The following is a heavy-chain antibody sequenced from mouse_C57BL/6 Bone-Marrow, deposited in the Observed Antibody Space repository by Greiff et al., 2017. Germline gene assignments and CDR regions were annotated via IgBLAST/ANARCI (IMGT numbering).Heavy chain of an antibody. D-gene: IGHD1-1*01. CDR1: GYTFTSYW. V-gene: IGHV1-55*01. CDR2: IYPGSGST. J-gene: IGHJ2*01. CDR3: ARYDYGSSHEEFDY. Sequence: QVQLQQPGAELVKPGASVKMSCKASGYTFTSYWITWVKQRPGQGLEWIGDIYPGSGSTNYNEKFKSKATLTVDTSSSTAYMQLSSLTSEDSAVYYCARYDYGSSHEEFDYWGQGTTLTVSS.